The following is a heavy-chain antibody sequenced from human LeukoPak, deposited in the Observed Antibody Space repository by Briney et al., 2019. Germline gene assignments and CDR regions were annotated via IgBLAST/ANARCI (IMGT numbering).Heavy chain of an antibody. CDR1: GGSISSGGYY. J-gene: IGHJ6*02. Sequence: SETLSLTCTVSGGSISSGGYYWSWIRQHPGKGLEWIGYIYYSGSTYYNPSLKSRVTISVDTSKNQFSLKLSSVTAADTAVYYCARGSGVAVGMDVWGQGTTVIVSS. CDR2: IYYSGST. CDR3: ARGSGVAVGMDV. V-gene: IGHV4-31*03. D-gene: IGHD6-19*01.